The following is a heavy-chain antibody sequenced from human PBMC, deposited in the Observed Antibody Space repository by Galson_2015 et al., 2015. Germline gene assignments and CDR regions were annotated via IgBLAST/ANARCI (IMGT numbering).Heavy chain of an antibody. CDR3: ASHTSGWYLGY. Sequence: ETLSLTCTVSGGSISSRSYYWGWICQPPGKGLDWIGSISYSGSTYYNPSLKSRLTVSGDTSKNQFSLRLSSVTAADTAVYYCASHTSGWYLGYWGQGTLVTVSS. D-gene: IGHD6-19*01. CDR1: GGSISSRSYY. J-gene: IGHJ4*02. V-gene: IGHV4-39*01. CDR2: ISYSGST.